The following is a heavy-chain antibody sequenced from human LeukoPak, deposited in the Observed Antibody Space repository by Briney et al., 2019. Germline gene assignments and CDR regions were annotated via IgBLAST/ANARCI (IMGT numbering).Heavy chain of an antibody. CDR2: INPSGGST. V-gene: IGHV1-46*01. D-gene: IGHD6-6*01. CDR3: AREGYSSSSGGTFDY. J-gene: IGHJ4*02. CDR1: GYTFTSYY. Sequence: ASVKVSCKASGYTFTSYYVHWVRQAPGQGLEWMGIINPSGGSTSYAQKFQGRVTMTRDTSTSTVYMELSSLRSEDTAVYYCAREGYSSSSGGTFDYWGQGTLVTVSS.